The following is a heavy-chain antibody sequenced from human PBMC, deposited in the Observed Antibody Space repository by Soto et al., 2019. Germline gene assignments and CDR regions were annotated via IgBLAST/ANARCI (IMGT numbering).Heavy chain of an antibody. CDR1: GGSISSYY. V-gene: IGHV4-59*01. CDR3: ARPAVLGMYYYGSGSYQGMDV. Sequence: PSETLSLTCTVSGGSISSYYWSWIRQPPGKGLEWIGYIYYSGSTNYNPSLKSRVTISVDTSKNQFSLKLSSVTAADTAVYYCARPAVLGMYYYGSGSYQGMDVWGQGTTVTVSS. CDR2: IYYSGST. D-gene: IGHD3-10*01. J-gene: IGHJ6*02.